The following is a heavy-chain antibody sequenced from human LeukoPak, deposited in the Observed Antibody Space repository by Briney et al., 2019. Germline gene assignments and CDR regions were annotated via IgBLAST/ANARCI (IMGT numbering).Heavy chain of an antibody. CDR3: VRGGSWYAAFDF. CDR1: GFTFTNYW. V-gene: IGHV3-7*04. J-gene: IGHJ3*01. Sequence: GGSLRLSCAASGFTFTNYWMTWVRQAPGKGLEWVANIKQDGSETYYVDSVKGRFTISRDNAKNSLYLQMNSLTAEDTAVYYCVRGGSWYAAFDFRGQGTVVPVSS. D-gene: IGHD6-13*01. CDR2: IKQDGSET.